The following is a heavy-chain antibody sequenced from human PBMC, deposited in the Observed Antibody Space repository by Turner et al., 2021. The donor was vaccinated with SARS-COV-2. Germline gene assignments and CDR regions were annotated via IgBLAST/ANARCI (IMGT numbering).Heavy chain of an antibody. Sequence: QVQLVESGGGLVKPGGSLGLPCAASGFTFSDYFMSWIRQAPGKGLEWVSYISSSTIYTNYADSVKGRFTISRDNAKNSLYLQMNSLRAEDTAVYYCARSKFPYYYYGMDVWGQGTTVTVSS. CDR1: GFTFSDYF. CDR2: ISSSTIYT. CDR3: ARSKFPYYYYGMDV. V-gene: IGHV3-11*06. D-gene: IGHD2-21*01. J-gene: IGHJ6*02.